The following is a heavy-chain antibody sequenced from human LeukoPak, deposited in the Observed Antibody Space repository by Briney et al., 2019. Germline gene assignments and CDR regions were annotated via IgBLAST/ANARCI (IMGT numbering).Heavy chain of an antibody. D-gene: IGHD6-19*01. Sequence: SETLSLTCTVSGGSISSYYWSWIRQPPGKGLEWIGYIYYSGSTNYNPSLKSRVTISVDTSKNQFSPKLSSVTAADTAVYYCARGVAVAGTFDYWDQGTLVTVSS. CDR1: GGSISSYY. CDR3: ARGVAVAGTFDY. CDR2: IYYSGST. J-gene: IGHJ4*02. V-gene: IGHV4-59*01.